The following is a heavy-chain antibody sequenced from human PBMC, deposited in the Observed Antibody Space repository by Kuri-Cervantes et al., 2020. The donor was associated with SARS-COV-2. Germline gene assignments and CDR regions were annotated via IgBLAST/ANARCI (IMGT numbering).Heavy chain of an antibody. D-gene: IGHD7-27*01. CDR2: INHSGST. J-gene: IGHJ4*02. CDR3: ARGPGNWGGFDY. Sequence: GSLRLSCAVYGGSFSGYYWSWIRQPPGKGLEWIGEINHSGSTNYNPSLKSRVTISVDTSKNQFSLKLSSVTAADTAVCYCARGPGNWGGFDYWGQGTLVTVSS. CDR1: GGSFSGYY. V-gene: IGHV4-34*01.